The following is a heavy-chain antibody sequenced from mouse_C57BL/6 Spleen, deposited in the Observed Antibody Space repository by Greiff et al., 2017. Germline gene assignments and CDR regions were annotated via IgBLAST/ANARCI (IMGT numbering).Heavy chain of an antibody. CDR2: INPSTGGT. D-gene: IGHD1-1*01. CDR3: AREGITTVVARYVDV. Sequence: VQLQQSGPELVKPGASVKISCKASGYSFTGYYMNWVKQSPEKSLEWIGEINPSTGGTTYNQKFKAKATLTVDKSSSTAYMQLKSLTSEDSAVYYCAREGITTVVARYVDVWGTGTTVTVSS. CDR1: GYSFTGYY. J-gene: IGHJ1*03. V-gene: IGHV1-42*01.